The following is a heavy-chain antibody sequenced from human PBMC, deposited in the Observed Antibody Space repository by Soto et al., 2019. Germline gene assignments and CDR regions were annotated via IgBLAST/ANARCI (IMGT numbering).Heavy chain of an antibody. CDR1: GFTFSGYG. D-gene: IGHD2-2*01. Sequence: GGSLRLSCAASGFTFSGYGMHWVRQAPGKGLEWVAIIWYDGSTKYYGNSVKGRFTISRDNSKNTLYLQMNSLRAEDTAVYYCARDRSSSDYYGMDVWGQGTTVTVSS. CDR2: IWYDGSTK. CDR3: ARDRSSSDYYGMDV. V-gene: IGHV3-33*01. J-gene: IGHJ6*02.